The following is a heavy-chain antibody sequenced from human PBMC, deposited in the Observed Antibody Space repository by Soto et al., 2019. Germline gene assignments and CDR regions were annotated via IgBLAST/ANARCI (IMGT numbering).Heavy chain of an antibody. Sequence: SVKVSCKASGGTFSSYTISWVRQAPGQGLEWMGRIIPILGIANYAQKFQGRVTITADKSTSTAYMELSSLRSEDTAVYYCARDLYYYDSSGYYTLGYWGQGTPVTVSS. CDR2: IIPILGIA. CDR3: ARDLYYYDSSGYYTLGY. CDR1: GGTFSSYT. V-gene: IGHV1-69*04. D-gene: IGHD3-22*01. J-gene: IGHJ4*02.